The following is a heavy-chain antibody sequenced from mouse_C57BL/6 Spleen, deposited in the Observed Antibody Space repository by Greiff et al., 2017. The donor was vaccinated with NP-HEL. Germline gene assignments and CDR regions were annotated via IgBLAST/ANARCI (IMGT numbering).Heavy chain of an antibody. Sequence: QVQLQQSGPELVKPGASVKISCKASGYAFSSSWMNWVKQRPGKGLEWIGRIHPGDGDTNYNGKFKGKATLTADKSSSTAYMQLSSLTSEDSAVYFCARDYYGSSPPMDYWGQGTSVTVSS. V-gene: IGHV1-82*01. CDR1: GYAFSSSW. D-gene: IGHD1-1*01. CDR2: IHPGDGDT. J-gene: IGHJ4*01. CDR3: ARDYYGSSPPMDY.